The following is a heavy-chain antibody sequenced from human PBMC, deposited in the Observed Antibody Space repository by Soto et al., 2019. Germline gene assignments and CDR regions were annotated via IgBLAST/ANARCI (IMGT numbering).Heavy chain of an antibody. CDR1: GFTFSSYA. CDR3: AKDLGWAMVLGYFDY. V-gene: IGHV3-23*01. Sequence: EVQLLESRGGLVQPGGSLRLSCAASGFTFSSYAMSWVRQAPGKGLEWVSAISGSGGSTYYADSVKGRFTISRDNSKNTLYLQMNSLRAEDTAVYYCAKDLGWAMVLGYFDYWGQGTLVTVSS. J-gene: IGHJ4*02. D-gene: IGHD5-18*01. CDR2: ISGSGGST.